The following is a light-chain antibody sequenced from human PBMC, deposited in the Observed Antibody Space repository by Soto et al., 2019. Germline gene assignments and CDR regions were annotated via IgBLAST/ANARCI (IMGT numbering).Light chain of an antibody. CDR3: QHYNSYSEA. CDR2: KAS. V-gene: IGKV1-5*03. CDR1: QSISSW. Sequence: GDRVTITSRASQSISSWLAWYQQKPGKAPKLLIYKASTLKSGVPSRFSGSGSGTEFTLTISSLQPDDFATYYCQHYNSYSEAFGQGTKVDIK. J-gene: IGKJ1*01.